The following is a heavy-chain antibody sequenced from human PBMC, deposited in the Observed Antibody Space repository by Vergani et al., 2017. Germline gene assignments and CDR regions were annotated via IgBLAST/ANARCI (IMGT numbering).Heavy chain of an antibody. CDR1: GFTFSSYA. CDR2: ISGSGGST. V-gene: IGHV3-64*04. CDR3: ARVRNGMDV. Sequence: VQLVESGGGLVQPGGSLRLSCSASGFTFSSYAMHWVRQAPGKGLEYVSAISGSGGSTYYADSVKGRFTISRDNSKNTLYLQMNSLRAEGTAVYYCARVRNGMDVWGQGTTVTVSS. J-gene: IGHJ6*02.